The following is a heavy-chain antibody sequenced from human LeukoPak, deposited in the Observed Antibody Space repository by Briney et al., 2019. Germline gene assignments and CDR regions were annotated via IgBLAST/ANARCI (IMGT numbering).Heavy chain of an antibody. J-gene: IGHJ4*02. Sequence: GASVKVSCKASGYTFTGYFMHWVRQAPGQGLEWMGWINPNSGGTKYAQKFQGRVTMTRDTSISTAYMELSRLRSDDTAVYYCARSYYDFWSGSLPGDYWGQGTLVTVSS. CDR2: INPNSGGT. D-gene: IGHD3-3*01. CDR1: GYTFTGYF. CDR3: ARSYYDFWSGSLPGDY. V-gene: IGHV1-2*02.